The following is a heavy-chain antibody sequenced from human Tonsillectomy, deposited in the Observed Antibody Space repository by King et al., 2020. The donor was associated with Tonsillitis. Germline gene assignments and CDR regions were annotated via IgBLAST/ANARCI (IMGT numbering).Heavy chain of an antibody. D-gene: IGHD3-9*01. J-gene: IGHJ6*02. Sequence: VQLVESGGGVVQPGRSLRLSCAASGFTFSSYGMHWVRQAPGKGLEWVAVIWYDGSNKYYADSVKGRFTISRDNSKNTPYLQMNSLRAEDTAVYYCAREVIRYFDWLSRGGNGMDVWGQGTTVTVSS. CDR1: GFTFSSYG. CDR3: AREVIRYFDWLSRGGNGMDV. CDR2: IWYDGSNK. V-gene: IGHV3-33*01.